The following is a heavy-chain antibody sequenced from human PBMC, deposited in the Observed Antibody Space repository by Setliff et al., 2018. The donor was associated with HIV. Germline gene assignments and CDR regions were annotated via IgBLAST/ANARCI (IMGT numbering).Heavy chain of an antibody. CDR2: VYYTWNT. V-gene: IGHV4-39*01. CDR3: ARHSLAVVIGVPERDDAFDI. Sequence: SETLSLTCTVSGGSISRRDYCWGWIRQPPGKGLEWIGSVYYTWNTYYNPSLKSRVTVSVDTSKNQFTLKLSSVTAADTAVYYCARHSLAVVIGVPERDDAFDIWGHGTMVTVSS. D-gene: IGHD2-21*01. J-gene: IGHJ3*02. CDR1: GGSISRRDYC.